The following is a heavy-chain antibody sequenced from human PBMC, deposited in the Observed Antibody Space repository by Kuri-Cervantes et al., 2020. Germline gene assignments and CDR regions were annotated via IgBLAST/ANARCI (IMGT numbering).Heavy chain of an antibody. D-gene: IGHD6-19*01. V-gene: IGHV3-23*01. CDR3: AKGPGGSSRGWYVGID. CDR2: ISGSGGST. J-gene: IGHJ4*02. CDR1: GFTFSSFA. Sequence: GESLKISCAASGFTFSSFAMTWVRQAPGKGLEWVSAISGSGGSTYYADSVKGRFTISRDNSKNTLYLQMNSLRAEDTAVYYCAKGPGGSSRGWYVGIDWGQGTLVTVSS.